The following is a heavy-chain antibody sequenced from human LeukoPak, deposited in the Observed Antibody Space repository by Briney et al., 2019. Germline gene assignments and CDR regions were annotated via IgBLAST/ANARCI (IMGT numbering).Heavy chain of an antibody. J-gene: IGHJ4*02. V-gene: IGHV1-69*04. D-gene: IGHD5-12*01. CDR3: ARQRWLQFPDY. CDR2: IIPILGIA. CDR1: GGTFSSYA. Sequence: GASVKVSCTASGGTFSSYAISWVRQAPGQGLEWMGRIIPILGIANYAQKFQGRVTITADKSTSTAYMELSSLRSEDTAVYYCARQRWLQFPDYWGQGTLVTVSS.